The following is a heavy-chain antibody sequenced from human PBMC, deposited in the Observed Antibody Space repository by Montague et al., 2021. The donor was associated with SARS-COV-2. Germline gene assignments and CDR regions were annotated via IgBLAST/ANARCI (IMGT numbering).Heavy chain of an antibody. D-gene: IGHD3-16*01. CDR1: GFTFSSYA. Sequence: SLRLSCAASGFTFSSYAMSWVRQAPGKGLEWVSAISGSGGSTYYADSVKGRFTISRDNSKNTLYLQMNSLRAEDTAVYYCARGNDDYVWGSLGPFDPWGQGTLVTVSS. V-gene: IGHV3-23*01. CDR2: ISGSGGST. J-gene: IGHJ5*02. CDR3: ARGNDDYVWGSLGPFDP.